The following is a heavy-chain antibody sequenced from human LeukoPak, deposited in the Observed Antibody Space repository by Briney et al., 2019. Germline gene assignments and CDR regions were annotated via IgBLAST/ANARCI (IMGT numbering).Heavy chain of an antibody. V-gene: IGHV3-48*03. CDR1: GFTFSSYE. CDR2: ISISDSTI. CDR3: AREDSYGSEGFAF. D-gene: IGHD5-18*01. Sequence: GGSLRLSCAASGFTFSSYEMNWVRQAPGKGLEWVSYISISDSTIYYADSVKGRFTVSRDNAKNSLYLQMSSLRAEDTAVYYCAREDSYGSEGFAFWGQGTLVTVSS. J-gene: IGHJ4*02.